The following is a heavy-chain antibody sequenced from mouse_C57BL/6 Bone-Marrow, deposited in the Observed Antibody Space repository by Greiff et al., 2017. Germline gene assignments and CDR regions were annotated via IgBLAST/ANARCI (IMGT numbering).Heavy chain of an antibody. CDR3: ARDYGYFDV. J-gene: IGHJ1*03. Sequence: LPHSVPALLTPWASVTISFTASVSAFSSSWMNWVKHRPGTCLEWIGRLYPGDGDTTSHGKFTGKATLTADKSSSTAYMQLSSLTSEDSAVYFCARDYGYFDVWGTGTTVSVSS. CDR2: LYPGDGDT. V-gene: IGHV1-82*01. CDR1: VSAFSSSW.